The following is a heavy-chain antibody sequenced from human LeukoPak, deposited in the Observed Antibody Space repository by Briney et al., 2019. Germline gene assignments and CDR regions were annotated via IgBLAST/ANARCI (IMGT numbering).Heavy chain of an antibody. Sequence: SVKVSCKASGYPFSAHFLNWVRQAPGQGLEWMGGIIPIFGTANYAQKFQGRVTITADESTSTAYMELSSLRSEDTAVYYCARTYDSSGYYYFDYWGQGTLVTVSS. CDR1: GYPFSAHF. D-gene: IGHD3-22*01. J-gene: IGHJ4*02. CDR2: IIPIFGTA. CDR3: ARTYDSSGYYYFDY. V-gene: IGHV1-69*13.